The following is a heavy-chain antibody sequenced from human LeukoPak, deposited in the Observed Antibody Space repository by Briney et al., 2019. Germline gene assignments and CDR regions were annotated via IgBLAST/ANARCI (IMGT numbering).Heavy chain of an antibody. V-gene: IGHV3-30*02. CDR3: TIQSLRSLDMDV. Sequence: GSLRLSCAASGLTFSSYGMHWVRQAPGKGLEWVAFIRYDGSNKYYADSVKGRFTTSRDNSKNTLYLQMNSLRAEDTAVYYCTIQSLRSLDMDVWGKGATVTVSS. J-gene: IGHJ6*03. D-gene: IGHD3-3*01. CDR2: IRYDGSNK. CDR1: GLTFSSYG.